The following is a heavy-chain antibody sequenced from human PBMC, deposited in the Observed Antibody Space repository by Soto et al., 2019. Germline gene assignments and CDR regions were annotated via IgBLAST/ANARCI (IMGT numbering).Heavy chain of an antibody. J-gene: IGHJ3*02. D-gene: IGHD4-4*01. CDR3: ASDYSEIDAFDI. V-gene: IGHV1-69*01. CDR1: GGPFNNHA. Sequence: QVQLVQSGAEVKKPGSSVKVSCKTSGGPFNNHAINWVRQAPGQGLEWVGLVIPTLATADYAQKFQGRVTMTADEVTNTAYMELSSLRSDDTGVYYCASDYSEIDAFDIWGQGTLFTVSS. CDR2: VIPTLATA.